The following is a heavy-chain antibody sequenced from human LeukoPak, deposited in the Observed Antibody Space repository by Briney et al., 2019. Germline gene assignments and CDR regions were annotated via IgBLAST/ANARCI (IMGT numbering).Heavy chain of an antibody. CDR1: GFTFSDYY. CDR2: ISSSGSTI. Sequence: GGSLRLSCAASGFTFSDYYMSWIRQAPGKGLEWVSYISSSGSTIYYADSVKGRFTISRDNAKNSLYLQMNSLRAEDTAVYYCARDGPFYGSGSYVEDYYYYGMDVWGQGTTVTVSS. J-gene: IGHJ6*02. CDR3: ARDGPFYGSGSYVEDYYYYGMDV. D-gene: IGHD3-10*01. V-gene: IGHV3-11*01.